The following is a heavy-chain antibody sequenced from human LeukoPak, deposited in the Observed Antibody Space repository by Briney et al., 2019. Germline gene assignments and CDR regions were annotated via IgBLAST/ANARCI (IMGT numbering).Heavy chain of an antibody. CDR2: INPNSGGT. CDR1: GGTFSSYA. D-gene: IGHD3-16*01. CDR3: ARDRQLNLGGPNWFDP. J-gene: IGHJ5*02. Sequence: ASVKVSCKASGGTFSSYAISWVRQPPGQGLEWMGRINPNSGGTNYAQKFQGRVPMTRATPNNQAYMELSRLRAADAAVYYCARDRQLNLGGPNWFDPWGQGTLVTVSS. V-gene: IGHV1-2*06.